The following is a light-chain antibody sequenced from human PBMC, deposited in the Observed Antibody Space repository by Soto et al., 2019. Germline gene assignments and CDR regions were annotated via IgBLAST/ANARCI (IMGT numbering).Light chain of an antibody. CDR2: ATS. J-gene: IGKJ1*01. CDR1: QSISKY. CDR3: QQSGDTPPWT. V-gene: IGKV1-39*01. Sequence: DIQMTQSPSSLSASVGDRVIITCRASQSISKYLNWYQHKPGKVPTLLIYATSIRQSRVPSRFSGSGSGTEFTLTITSLQPEDFATYYCQQSGDTPPWTFGQGTKVDIK.